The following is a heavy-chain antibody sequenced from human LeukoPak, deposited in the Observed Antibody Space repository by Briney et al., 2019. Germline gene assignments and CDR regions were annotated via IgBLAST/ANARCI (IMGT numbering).Heavy chain of an antibody. CDR1: GYTFTTYG. CDR2: INPNSGGT. J-gene: IGHJ3*02. D-gene: IGHD4-11*01. CDR3: ARVGPYSNLLHDAFDI. Sequence: ASVKVSCKASGYTFTTYGISWVRQAPGQGLEWMGWINPNSGGTNYAQKFQGRVTMTRDTSISTAYMELSRLRSDDTAVYYCARVGPYSNLLHDAFDIWGQGTMVTVSS. V-gene: IGHV1-2*02.